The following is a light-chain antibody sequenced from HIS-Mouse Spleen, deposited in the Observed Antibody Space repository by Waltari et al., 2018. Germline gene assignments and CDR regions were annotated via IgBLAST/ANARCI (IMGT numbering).Light chain of an antibody. CDR1: SSDVGGYNS. CDR3: CSYAGSYTWV. V-gene: IGLV2-11*01. J-gene: IGLJ3*02. Sequence: QSALTQPRSVSGSPGQSVTISCTGTSSDVGGYNSVSWYQQHPGKAPKPMIYDVSKRPSGVPDRFSGSKSGNTASLTISGLQAEDEADYYCCSYAGSYTWVFGGGTKLTVL. CDR2: DVS.